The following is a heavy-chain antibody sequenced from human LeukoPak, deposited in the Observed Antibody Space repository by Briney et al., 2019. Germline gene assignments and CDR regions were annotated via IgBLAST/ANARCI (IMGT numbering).Heavy chain of an antibody. V-gene: IGHV3-7*01. Sequence: GGSLRLSCAASGFTFSAYWMSWVRQAPGKGLEWVANIKQDGSEKFYVDSVKGRFTISRDNAETSLYLQMNSLRAEDTAVYYCARGTYYYDSSGYYFDYWGQGTLVTVSS. CDR3: ARGTYYYDSSGYYFDY. J-gene: IGHJ4*02. CDR1: GFTFSAYW. D-gene: IGHD3-22*01. CDR2: IKQDGSEK.